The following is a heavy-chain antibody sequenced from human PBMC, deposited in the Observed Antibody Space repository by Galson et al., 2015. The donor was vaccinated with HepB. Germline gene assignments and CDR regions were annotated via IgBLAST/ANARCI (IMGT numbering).Heavy chain of an antibody. CDR1: GFTFSSYG. CDR2: ISYDGSNK. Sequence: SLRLSCAASGFTFSSYGMHWVRQAPGKGLEWVAVISYDGSNKYYADSVKGRFTTSRDNSKNMLYLQMNSLRAEDTAVYYCAKVTQMTTLFQHWGQGTLVTVSS. CDR3: AKVTQMTTLFQH. V-gene: IGHV3-30*18. D-gene: IGHD4-11*01. J-gene: IGHJ1*01.